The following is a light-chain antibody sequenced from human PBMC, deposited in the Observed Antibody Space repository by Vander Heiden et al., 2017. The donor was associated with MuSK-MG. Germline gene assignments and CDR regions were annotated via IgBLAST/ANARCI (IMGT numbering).Light chain of an antibody. CDR2: QDS. CDR3: QAWDSSTVV. CDR1: KWGDKY. J-gene: IGLJ2*01. Sequence: PRGTARMPASGDKWGDKYGCWYQQKPGQSPVLVIYQDSKRPSGSPERFSGCNSGNTATLTISGTQAMDEADYYWQAWDSSTVVVGGGTKLTVL. V-gene: IGLV3-1*01.